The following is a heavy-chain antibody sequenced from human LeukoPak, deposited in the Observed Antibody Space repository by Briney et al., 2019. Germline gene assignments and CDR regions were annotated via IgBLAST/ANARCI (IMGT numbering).Heavy chain of an antibody. D-gene: IGHD3-9*01. V-gene: IGHV3-7*01. Sequence: PGGSLRLSCAASGFTFSSYGMHWVRQAPGKGLEWVANIKQDGSEKYYVDSVKGRFTISRDNAKNSLYLQMNSLRVEDTAVYYCARAILTAYYFDYWGQGTLVTVSS. J-gene: IGHJ4*02. CDR3: ARAILTAYYFDY. CDR2: IKQDGSEK. CDR1: GFTFSSYG.